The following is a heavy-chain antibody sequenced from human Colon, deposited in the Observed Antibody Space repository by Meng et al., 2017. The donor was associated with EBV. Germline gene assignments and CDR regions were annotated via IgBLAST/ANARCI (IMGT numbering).Heavy chain of an antibody. D-gene: IGHD2-2*01. J-gene: IGHJ2*01. CDR3: ARGQYSSTFPGYWYFDL. CDR1: RGSIRNRDYY. Sequence: QLEAQESGPGTVTPSDPLSVSCSVSRGSIRNRDYYWAWIRQPPGKGLEWIGSVYNTGSTYHNPSLRSRLTISLGTSKTQFSLNLNSVTAADTAVYYCARGQYSSTFPGYWYFDLWGRGTLVTVSS. V-gene: IGHV4-39*07. CDR2: VYNTGST.